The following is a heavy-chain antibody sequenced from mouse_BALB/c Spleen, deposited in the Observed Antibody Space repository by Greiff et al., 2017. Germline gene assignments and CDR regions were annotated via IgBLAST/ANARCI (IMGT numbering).Heavy chain of an antibody. Sequence: EVKLLESGPSLVKPSQTLSLTCSVTGDSITSGYWNWIRKFPGNKLEYMGYISYSGSTYYNPSLKSRISITRDTSKNQYYLQLNSVTTEDTATYYCARYRNYGNYLDYWGQGTTLTDSS. J-gene: IGHJ2*01. D-gene: IGHD2-1*01. CDR3: ARYRNYGNYLDY. CDR1: GDSITSGY. CDR2: ISYSGST. V-gene: IGHV3-8*02.